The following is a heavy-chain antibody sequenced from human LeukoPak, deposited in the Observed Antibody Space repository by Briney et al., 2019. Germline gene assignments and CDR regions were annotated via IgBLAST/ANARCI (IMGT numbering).Heavy chain of an antibody. Sequence: SVTVSCTASGGTFSSYAISWVRQAPGQGLEWMGGIIPIFGTANYAQKFQGRVTITADESTSTAYMELSSLKSEDTAVYYCARDHHSSSWEPYFDYWGQGTLVTVSS. CDR1: GGTFSSYA. J-gene: IGHJ4*02. CDR3: ARDHHSSSWEPYFDY. CDR2: IIPIFGTA. V-gene: IGHV1-69*13. D-gene: IGHD6-13*01.